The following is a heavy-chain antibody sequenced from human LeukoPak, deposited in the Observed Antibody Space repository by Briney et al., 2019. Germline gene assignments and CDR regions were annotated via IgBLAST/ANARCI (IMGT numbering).Heavy chain of an antibody. J-gene: IGHJ4*02. CDR3: ARDPYDSSWGLCYFDY. V-gene: IGHV3-30*03. Sequence: GGSLRLSCAASGFTFSSYGMHWVRQAPGKGLERVAFMSYDGTNIYYADSVKGRFTISRDNSKNTLYLQMNSLRVEDSAVYYCARDPYDSSWGLCYFDYWGQGNLVTVSS. D-gene: IGHD3-22*01. CDR2: MSYDGTNI. CDR1: GFTFSSYG.